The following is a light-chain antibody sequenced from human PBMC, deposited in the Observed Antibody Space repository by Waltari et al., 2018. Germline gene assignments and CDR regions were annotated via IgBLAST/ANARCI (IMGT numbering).Light chain of an antibody. CDR2: EVN. Sequence: QSALTQPPSASGSPGQSVTIPCTGTSSDVAGYNYVSWYQHHPGKAPKLMIYEVNKRPSGVPDRFSGSKSGNTASLTVSGLQAEDEADYYCSSYAGSNVVFGGGTKLTVL. CDR3: SSYAGSNVV. CDR1: SSDVAGYNY. V-gene: IGLV2-8*01. J-gene: IGLJ2*01.